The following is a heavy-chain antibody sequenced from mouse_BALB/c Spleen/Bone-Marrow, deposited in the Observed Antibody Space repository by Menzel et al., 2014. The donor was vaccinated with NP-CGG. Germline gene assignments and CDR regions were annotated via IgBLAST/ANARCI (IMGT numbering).Heavy chain of an antibody. V-gene: IGHV4-1*02. CDR2: INPDSSTI. D-gene: IGHD2-10*02. CDR1: GFDFSRDW. J-gene: IGHJ3*01. Sequence: EVMLVESGGGLVQPGGSLKLSCAASGFDFSRDWMTWVRQAPGKGLEWIGEINPDSSTINYAPSLKDKFIISRDNAKNTPDLQMSKVRSEDTALYYCARQYGNYWFAYWGQGTLVTVSA. CDR3: ARQYGNYWFAY.